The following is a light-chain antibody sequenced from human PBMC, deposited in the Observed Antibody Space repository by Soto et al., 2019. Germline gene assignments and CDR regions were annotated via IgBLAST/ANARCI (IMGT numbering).Light chain of an antibody. Sequence: QSALTQPASVSGSPGQSITISCTETSSDVGYYNHVSWYQQHPGKAPKLMIYEVTKRPSGVSNRFSGSKSGNTASLTISGLQAEDEADYYCSSYTSSSTLVFGGGTKVTVL. CDR3: SSYTSSSTLV. CDR2: EVT. CDR1: SSDVGYYNH. V-gene: IGLV2-14*01. J-gene: IGLJ2*01.